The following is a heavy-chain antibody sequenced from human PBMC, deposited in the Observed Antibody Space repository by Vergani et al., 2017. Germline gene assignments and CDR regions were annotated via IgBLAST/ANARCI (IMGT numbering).Heavy chain of an antibody. CDR2: IYYSGIT. Sequence: QVQLQESAPGLVKPSETLSLTCTVSGGSISSYYWSWIRQPPGKGLEWIGYIYYSGITNYNPSLKILVTISVDTSKNQFPLKLSSVTAADTAVYYCARVRGYCRSTSCYQYYFDSWGQGTLVTVSS. D-gene: IGHD2-2*01. V-gene: IGHV4-59*01. CDR1: GGSISSYY. J-gene: IGHJ4*02. CDR3: ARVRGYCRSTSCYQYYFDS.